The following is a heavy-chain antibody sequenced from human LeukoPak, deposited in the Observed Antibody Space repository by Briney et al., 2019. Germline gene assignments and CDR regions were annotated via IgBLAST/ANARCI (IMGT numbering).Heavy chain of an antibody. CDR2: INHSGST. J-gene: IGHJ5*02. V-gene: IGHV4-34*01. CDR3: ASDSSGYYGS. D-gene: IGHD3-22*01. Sequence: SETLSLTCAVYGGSFSGYYWSWIRQPPGKGLEWIGEINHSGSTNYNPSLKSRVTISVDTSKNQFSLKLSSVTAADTAVYYCASDSSGYYGSWGQGTLVTVSS. CDR1: GGSFSGYY.